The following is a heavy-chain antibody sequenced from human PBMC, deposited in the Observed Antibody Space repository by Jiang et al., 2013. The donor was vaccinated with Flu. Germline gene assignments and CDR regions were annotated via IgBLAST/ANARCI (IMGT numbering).Heavy chain of an antibody. CDR1: SSYA. D-gene: IGHD6-6*01. CDR3: ASEEGIAARHHDY. Sequence: SSYAISWVRQAPGQGLEWMGRIIPILGIANYAQKFQGRVTITADKSTSTAYMELSSLRSEDTAVYYCASEEGIAARHHDYWGQGTLVTVSS. J-gene: IGHJ4*02. V-gene: IGHV1-69*04. CDR2: IIPILGIA.